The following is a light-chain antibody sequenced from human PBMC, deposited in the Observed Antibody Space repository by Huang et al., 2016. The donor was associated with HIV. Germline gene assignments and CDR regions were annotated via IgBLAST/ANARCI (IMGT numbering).Light chain of an antibody. CDR1: QNVNTN. V-gene: IGKV3D-15*01. CDR2: AAS. Sequence: IVMTQSPATLSVSPGDGATLSCRASQNVNTNLAWYQQKPGQAPRLLIYAASTRATGIPTRCRGSWSGTEFTLAISSLQSDDFAIYYCQQYNYWPQFTFGPGTKVDIK. J-gene: IGKJ3*01. CDR3: QQYNYWPQFT.